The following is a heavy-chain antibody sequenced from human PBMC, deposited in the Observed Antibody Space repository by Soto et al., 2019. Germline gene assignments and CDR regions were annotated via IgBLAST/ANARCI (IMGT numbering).Heavy chain of an antibody. CDR2: IYWDGDK. CDR3: AHSRDGTYALDY. D-gene: IGHD1-26*01. Sequence: QITLKESGPPLVKPTQTLTLTCTFSGFSLSSNGVGVGWIRQPPGKALEWLALIYWDGDKRYSPSLKSRLTLTEDITTNQAVLTITHINRADTATYSGAHSRDGTYALDYSGQGTMVTVAS. CDR1: GFSLSSNGVG. J-gene: IGHJ4*02. V-gene: IGHV2-5*02.